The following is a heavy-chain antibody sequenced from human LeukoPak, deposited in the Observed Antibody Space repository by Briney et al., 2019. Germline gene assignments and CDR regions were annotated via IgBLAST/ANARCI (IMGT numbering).Heavy chain of an antibody. CDR3: ARGWSYYGSLFDP. Sequence: PSQTLSLTCTVSGGSISSGGYYWSWIRQHPGKGLEWIGYIYYSGSTYYNPSLKSRVTMSVDTSKNQFSLKLSSVTAADTAVYYCARGWSYYGSLFDPWGQGTLVTVSS. V-gene: IGHV4-31*03. D-gene: IGHD3-10*01. CDR2: IYYSGST. CDR1: GGSISSGGYY. J-gene: IGHJ5*02.